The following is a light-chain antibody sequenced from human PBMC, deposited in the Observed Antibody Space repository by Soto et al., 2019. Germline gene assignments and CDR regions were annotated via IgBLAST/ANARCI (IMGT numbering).Light chain of an antibody. Sequence: EIVLTQAPGALSLSPGERATLSCRASQSFRSNYLAWYQQKPDQAPRLLIYNSSTRVNGIPDRSSGSGSGTVFILTISGVESEDFALYYCLQSRDLPHTFGQRTQVELK. CDR2: NSS. CDR1: QSFRSNY. CDR3: LQSRDLPHT. V-gene: IGKV3-20*01. J-gene: IGKJ2*01.